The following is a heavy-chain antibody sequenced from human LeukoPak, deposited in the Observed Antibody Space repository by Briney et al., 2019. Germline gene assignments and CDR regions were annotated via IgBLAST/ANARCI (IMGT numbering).Heavy chain of an antibody. V-gene: IGHV3-23*01. CDR2: ISGGAVSI. CDR3: AKSPRGYNYYMDV. CDR1: GFTFSTCA. Sequence: GGSLRLSCAVSGFTFSTCAMSWVRQAPGKGMEWVSVISGGAVSIYYADSVKGRFTISRDNSNNTLYLQMNSLRAEDTAVYYCAKSPRGYNYYMDVWGKGTTVTVSS. J-gene: IGHJ6*03. D-gene: IGHD3-10*01.